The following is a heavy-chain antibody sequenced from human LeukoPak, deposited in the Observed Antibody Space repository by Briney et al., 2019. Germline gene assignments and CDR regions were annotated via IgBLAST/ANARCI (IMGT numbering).Heavy chain of an antibody. CDR3: ARGRIQLGYYYYYMDV. Sequence: PGGSLRLSCAASGFTVSSNYMSWVRQAPGKGLEWVSVIYSGGSTYYADSVKGRFTISRDNSKNTLYLQMNSLRAEDTAVYYCARGRIQLGYYYYYMDVWGKGTTVTVSS. CDR2: IYSGGST. V-gene: IGHV3-53*01. J-gene: IGHJ6*03. CDR1: GFTVSSNY. D-gene: IGHD5-18*01.